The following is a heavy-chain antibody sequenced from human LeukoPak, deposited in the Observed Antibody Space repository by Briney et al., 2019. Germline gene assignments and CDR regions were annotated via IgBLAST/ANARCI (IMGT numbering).Heavy chain of an antibody. CDR2: IYYSGRT. D-gene: IGHD5-12*01. V-gene: IGHV4-31*03. CDR1: GGSISSGGYY. Sequence: NPSETLSLTCTVSGGSISSGGYYWSWIRQHPGKGLEWIGYIYYSGRTDYNPSLKSRLSISVDTSKNQFSLQLSSVTAADTAVYYCARAREGCLRWGLGTLVTVSA. J-gene: IGHJ4*02. CDR3: ARAREGCLR.